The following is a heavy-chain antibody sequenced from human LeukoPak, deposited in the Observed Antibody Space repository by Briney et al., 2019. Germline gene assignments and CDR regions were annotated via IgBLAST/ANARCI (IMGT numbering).Heavy chain of an antibody. Sequence: SETLSLTCAVYGGSFSGYYWSWIRQPPGKGLEWIGEINHSGSTNYNPSLKSRVTISVDTSKNQFSLKLSSVTAADTAVYYCARVRTMIVVVSFIGPYYFDYWGQRTLVTVSS. J-gene: IGHJ4*02. D-gene: IGHD3-22*01. V-gene: IGHV4-34*01. CDR1: GGSFSGYY. CDR2: INHSGST. CDR3: ARVRTMIVVVSFIGPYYFDY.